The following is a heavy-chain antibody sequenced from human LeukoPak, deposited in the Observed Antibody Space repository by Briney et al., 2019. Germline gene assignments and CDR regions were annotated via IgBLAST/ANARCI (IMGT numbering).Heavy chain of an antibody. CDR3: ARARHLRYCSSTSCPMDV. V-gene: IGHV3-21*01. CDR2: ISSSSSYI. Sequence: GGSLRLSCAASGFTFSSYSMNWVRQAPGKGLEWVSSISSSSSYIYYADSVKGRFTISRDNAKNSLYLRMNSLRAEDTAVYYCARARHLRYCSSTSCPMDVWGKGTTVTVSS. J-gene: IGHJ6*03. D-gene: IGHD2-2*01. CDR1: GFTFSSYS.